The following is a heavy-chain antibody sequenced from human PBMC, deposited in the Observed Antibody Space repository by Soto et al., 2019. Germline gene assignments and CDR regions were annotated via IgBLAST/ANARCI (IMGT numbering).Heavy chain of an antibody. D-gene: IGHD2-2*01. Sequence: QVQLEQSGAEVKRPGSSVKVSCRASGGTFTSYSINWVRRAPGQGPEWMGAVIPRFGTTTYAQSFEGRVTVPADASTSTVFMEMSGLRSEDTAVYFCARARIVAVSGRTGGYYYCAIDLWGQGTAVIVSS. CDR3: ARARIVAVSGRTGGYYYCAIDL. CDR2: VIPRFGTT. J-gene: IGHJ6*02. CDR1: GGTFTSYS. V-gene: IGHV1-69*01.